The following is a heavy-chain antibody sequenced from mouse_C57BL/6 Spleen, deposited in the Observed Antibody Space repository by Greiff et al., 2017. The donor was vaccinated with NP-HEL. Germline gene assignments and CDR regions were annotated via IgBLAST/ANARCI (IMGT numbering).Heavy chain of an antibody. Sequence: QVQLKESGPELVKPGASVKISCKASGYAFSSSWMNWVKQRPGKGLEWIGRIYPGDGDTNYNGKFKGKATLTADKSSSTAYMQLSSLTSEDSTVYFSAKDYGSSYYYAMDYWGQGTSVTVSS. CDR1: GYAFSSSW. CDR2: IYPGDGDT. CDR3: AKDYGSSYYYAMDY. D-gene: IGHD1-1*01. J-gene: IGHJ4*01. V-gene: IGHV1-82*01.